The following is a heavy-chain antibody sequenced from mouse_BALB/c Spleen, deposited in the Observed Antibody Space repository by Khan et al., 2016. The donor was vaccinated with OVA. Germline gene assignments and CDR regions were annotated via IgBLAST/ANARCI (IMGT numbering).Heavy chain of an antibody. V-gene: IGHV5-6*01. D-gene: IGHD1-1*01. CDR3: TRLAYYYDSDGFAY. CDR1: GFTFSTYG. Sequence: DVLLVESGGDLVKPGGSLKLSCAASGFTFSTYGMSWVRQTPDKRLEWVATVSTGGGYTYYPDSVKGRFTISRDNARNTLYLQNSGLKSEDTALFYCTRLAYYYDSDGFAYWGQGTLVTVSA. CDR2: VSTGGGYT. J-gene: IGHJ3*01.